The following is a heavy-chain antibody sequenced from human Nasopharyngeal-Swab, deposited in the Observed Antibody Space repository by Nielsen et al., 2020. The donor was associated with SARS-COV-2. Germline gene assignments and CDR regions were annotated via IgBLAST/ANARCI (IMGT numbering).Heavy chain of an antibody. CDR3: AKGSYSSSWYFGRGGHYYGMDV. CDR2: ISGDGGST. J-gene: IGHJ6*02. CDR1: GFTFDDYA. V-gene: IGHV3-43*02. D-gene: IGHD6-13*01. Sequence: GESLKISCAASGFTFDDYAMHWVRQAPGKGLEWVSLISGDGGSTYYADSVKGRFTISGDNSKNSLYLQMNSLRTEDTALYYCAKGSYSSSWYFGRGGHYYGMDVWGQGTTVTVSS.